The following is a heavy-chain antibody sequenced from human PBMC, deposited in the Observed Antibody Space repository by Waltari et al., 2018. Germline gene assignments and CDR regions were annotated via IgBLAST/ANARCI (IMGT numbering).Heavy chain of an antibody. V-gene: IGHV3-73*02. CDR1: GFTFSGPA. CDR2: IRSKANSYAT. J-gene: IGHJ4*02. Sequence: EVQLVESGGGLVQPGGSLKLSCAASGFTFSGPAMHWVRQASGKGLEWVGRIRSKANSYATAYAASVKGRFTISRDDSKNTAYLQMNSLKTEDTAVYYCTRMRAYYDRDYWGQGTLVTVSS. D-gene: IGHD3-22*01. CDR3: TRMRAYYDRDY.